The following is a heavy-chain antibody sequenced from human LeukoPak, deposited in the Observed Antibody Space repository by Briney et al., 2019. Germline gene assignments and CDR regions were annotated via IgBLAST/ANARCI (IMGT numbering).Heavy chain of an antibody. J-gene: IGHJ4*02. D-gene: IGHD5-24*01. CDR3: AREGMATINLDS. V-gene: IGHV4-30-4*01. CDR1: GGSISSGDYY. CDR2: IYYSGST. Sequence: SQTLSLTCTVSGGSISSGDYYWSWIRQPPGKGLEWIGYIYYSGSTYYNPSLKSRVTISVDTSKNQFSLKLSSVTAADTAVYYCAREGMATINLDSWGQGTLVTVSS.